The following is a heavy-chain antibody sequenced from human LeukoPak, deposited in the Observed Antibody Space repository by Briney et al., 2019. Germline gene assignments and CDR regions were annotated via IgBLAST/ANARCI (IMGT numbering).Heavy chain of an antibody. CDR1: GGSFSGYY. Sequence: SETLSLTCAVYGGSFSGYYWSWIRQPPGKGLEWIGYIYYSGSTYYNPSLKSRITISVDTSKNQFSLKLSSVTAADTAVYYCARVYRHDSSGYYLFDYWGQGTLVTVSS. D-gene: IGHD3-22*01. CDR3: ARVYRHDSSGYYLFDY. CDR2: IYYSGST. V-gene: IGHV4-34*09. J-gene: IGHJ4*02.